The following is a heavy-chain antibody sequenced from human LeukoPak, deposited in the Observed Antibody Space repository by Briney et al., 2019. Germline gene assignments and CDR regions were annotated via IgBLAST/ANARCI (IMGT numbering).Heavy chain of an antibody. D-gene: IGHD3/OR15-3a*01. J-gene: IGHJ4*02. CDR1: GFTFSSYA. CDR2: ISVSGANT. CDR3: AKVATTWTIDY. Sequence: PGGSLRLSCAASGFTFSSYAMDWVRQAPGKGLEWVSRISVSGANTYYIDSVKGRFTVSGDNSKNTLYLQMNSLRAEDTAEYYCAKVATTWTIDYWGQGTLVTVSS. V-gene: IGHV3-23*01.